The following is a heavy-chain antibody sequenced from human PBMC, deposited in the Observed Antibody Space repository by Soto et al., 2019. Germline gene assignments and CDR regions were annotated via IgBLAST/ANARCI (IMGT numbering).Heavy chain of an antibody. CDR3: SKCWGYGDYPYYYYYYGMDV. V-gene: IGHV3-23*01. Sequence: PGGSLRLSCAASGFTFNSYAMSWVRHAPGNGQEWVSAISGSGGSTYYADNVKGRFTISRDNSKNTLYLQMNSLRAYDTVVYYCSKCWGYGDYPYYYYYYGMDVWGQGTTVTVSS. CDR1: GFTFNSYA. J-gene: IGHJ6*02. D-gene: IGHD4-17*01. CDR2: ISGSGGST.